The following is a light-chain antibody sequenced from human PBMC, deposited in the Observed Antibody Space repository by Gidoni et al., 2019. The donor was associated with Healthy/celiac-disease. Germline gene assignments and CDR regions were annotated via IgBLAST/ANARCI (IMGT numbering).Light chain of an antibody. J-gene: IGKJ1*01. Sequence: EIVWTQCPGTLSLSPGERATLSCRASQSVSSSYLAWYQQKPGQAPRLLIYGASSRATGIPDRFSGSGSGTDFTLTISRLEPEDFAVYYCQQYGSSPWTFGQGTKVEIK. V-gene: IGKV3-20*01. CDR3: QQYGSSPWT. CDR1: QSVSSSY. CDR2: GAS.